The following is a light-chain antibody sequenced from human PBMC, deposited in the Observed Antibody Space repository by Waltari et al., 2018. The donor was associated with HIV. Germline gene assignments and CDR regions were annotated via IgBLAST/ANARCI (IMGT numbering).Light chain of an antibody. Sequence: QSVLTQPPSVSAAPGQKVTISCSGSSSNIGNNSVYWYQQLPRTAPKLLIYDSNKRASGIPDRFSGSKSGTSASLGISGLQTGDEADYYCGTWDSSLSAVVFGGGTKLTVL. J-gene: IGLJ2*01. CDR3: GTWDSSLSAVV. V-gene: IGLV1-51*01. CDR1: SSNIGNNS. CDR2: DSN.